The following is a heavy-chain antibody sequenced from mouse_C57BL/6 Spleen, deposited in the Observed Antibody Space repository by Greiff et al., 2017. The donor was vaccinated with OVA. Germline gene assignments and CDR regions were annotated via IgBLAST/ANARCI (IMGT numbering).Heavy chain of an antibody. V-gene: IGHV1-5*01. J-gene: IGHJ2*01. CDR2: IYPGNSDT. CDR1: GYTFTSYW. D-gene: IGHD1-1*01. CDR3: TRDYGSSYEELYFDY. Sequence: VQLKQSGTVLARPGASVKISCKTSGYTFTSYWMHWVKQRPGQGLEWIGAIYPGNSDTSYNQKFKGKAKLTAVTSASTACMDLSSLTDEDSAVYYCTRDYGSSYEELYFDYWGQGTTLTVSS.